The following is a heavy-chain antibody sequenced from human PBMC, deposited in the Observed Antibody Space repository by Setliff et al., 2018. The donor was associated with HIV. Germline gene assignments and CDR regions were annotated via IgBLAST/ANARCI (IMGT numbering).Heavy chain of an antibody. V-gene: IGHV2-5*01. J-gene: IGHJ4*02. CDR1: GLSLSTSGVG. Sequence: SGPTLVNTTQTLTLTCTFSGLSLSTSGVGVGWIRQSPGKALEWLAFIYWNNNKHYSTSLKSRLTVTKDTSKNRVVFTLTNMDPVDTATYYCAYSGRQLRGSYFDFWGQGTPGTVAS. CDR2: IYWNNNK. D-gene: IGHD1-1*01. CDR3: AYSGRQLRGSYFDF.